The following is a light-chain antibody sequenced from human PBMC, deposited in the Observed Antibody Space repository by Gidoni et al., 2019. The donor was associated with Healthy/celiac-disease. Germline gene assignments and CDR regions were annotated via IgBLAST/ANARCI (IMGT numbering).Light chain of an antibody. CDR3: MQALQTPYI. J-gene: IGKJ2*01. Sequence: DIVMTQSPLSLPVTPGEPASISCRSSQSLLHSNVYNYLDWYLQKPGQSPQLLIYLGFSRASGVPDRFSGSGSGTDFTLKISRVEAEDVGVYYCMQALQTPYIFGQGTKLEIK. CDR2: LGF. V-gene: IGKV2-28*01. CDR1: QSLLHSNVYNY.